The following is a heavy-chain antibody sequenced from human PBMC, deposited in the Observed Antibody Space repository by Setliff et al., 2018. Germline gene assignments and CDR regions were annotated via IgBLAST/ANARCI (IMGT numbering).Heavy chain of an antibody. Sequence: GGSLRLSCAASGLAFSTYGIHWVRHTPGKGLEWVAYIRYDGSKKDYADYVRGRFTISRDDSKNTVSLQMNSLRAEDTAVFYCVPGRGSWGQGALVTVSS. J-gene: IGHJ5*02. D-gene: IGHD6-25*01. V-gene: IGHV3-30*02. CDR2: IRYDGSKK. CDR1: GLAFSTYG. CDR3: VPGRGS.